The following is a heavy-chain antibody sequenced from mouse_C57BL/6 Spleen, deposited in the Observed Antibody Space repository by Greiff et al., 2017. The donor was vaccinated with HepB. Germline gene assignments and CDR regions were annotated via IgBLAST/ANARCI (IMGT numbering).Heavy chain of an antibody. CDR1: GYSITSGYY. V-gene: IGHV3-6*01. CDR3: ARALITTVALDY. Sequence: EVQLVESGPGLVKPSQSLSLTCSVTGYSITSGYYWNWIRQFPGNKLEWMGYISYDGSNNYNPSLKNRISITRDTSKNQFFLKLNSVTTEDTATYYCARALITTVALDYWGQGTTLTVSS. D-gene: IGHD1-1*01. CDR2: ISYDGSN. J-gene: IGHJ2*01.